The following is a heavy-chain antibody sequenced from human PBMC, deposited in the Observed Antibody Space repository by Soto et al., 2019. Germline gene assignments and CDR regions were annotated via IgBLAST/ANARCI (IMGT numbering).Heavy chain of an antibody. CDR2: INHSGST. CDR3: AATLGGSYNWFDP. V-gene: IGHV4-34*01. D-gene: IGHD3-16*01. CDR1: GGSFSGYY. Sequence: SETLSLTCAVYGGSFSGYYWSWIRQPPGKGLEWIGEINHSGSTNYNPSLKSRVTISVDTSKNQFSLKLSSVTAADTAVYYCAATLGGSYNWFDPWGQGTLVTVSS. J-gene: IGHJ5*02.